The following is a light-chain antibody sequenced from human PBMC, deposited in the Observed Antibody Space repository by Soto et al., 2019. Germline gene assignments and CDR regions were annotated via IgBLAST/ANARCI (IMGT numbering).Light chain of an antibody. J-gene: IGKJ3*01. CDR1: QSVSSSY. Sequence: EIVLTQSPGTLSLSPGERATLSCRASQSVSSSYLAWYQQKPGQAPRLLLYGASGRATGIPDRFSGSGSGTDFTLTISRLEPEDCAVYYCQQYGSSPLFTFGPGTKVDIK. V-gene: IGKV3-20*01. CDR2: GAS. CDR3: QQYGSSPLFT.